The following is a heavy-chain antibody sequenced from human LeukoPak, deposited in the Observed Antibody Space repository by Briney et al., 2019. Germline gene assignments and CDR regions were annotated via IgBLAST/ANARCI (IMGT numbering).Heavy chain of an antibody. CDR2: IIPVLGIT. J-gene: IGHJ4*02. Sequence: SVKVSCKASGGTFSSYSISWVRQAPGEGPEWIGRIIPVLGITTYAQHFQGRVTITADKSTSTAFMEVRSLTSEDTAVYYCARGSGYYDVDDWGQGTLVTV. CDR3: ARGSGYYDVDD. D-gene: IGHD3-3*01. V-gene: IGHV1-69*02. CDR1: GGTFSSYS.